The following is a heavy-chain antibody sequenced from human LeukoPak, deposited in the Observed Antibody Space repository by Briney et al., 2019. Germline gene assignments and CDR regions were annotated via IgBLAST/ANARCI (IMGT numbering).Heavy chain of an antibody. J-gene: IGHJ6*02. V-gene: IGHV3-30*04. CDR2: ISYDGSNK. D-gene: IGHD4-17*01. Sequence: PGGSLRLSCAASGFTFSSYAMHWVRQAPGKGLEWVAVISYDGSNKYYADSVKGRFTISRDNSKNTLYLQMNSLRAEDTAVYYCARDLEGQGDYALDCYGMDVWGQGTTVTVSS. CDR1: GFTFSSYA. CDR3: ARDLEGQGDYALDCYGMDV.